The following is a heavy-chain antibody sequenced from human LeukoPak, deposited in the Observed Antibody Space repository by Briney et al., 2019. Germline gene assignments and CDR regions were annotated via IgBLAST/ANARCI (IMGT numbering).Heavy chain of an antibody. Sequence: GGSLRLSCSDSRFTFSNYLMSWGPQAPGKGLEWVANINQDGSEKYYVESVKGRFSIYRDNAKNSMYLQMNRLRAEDTAVYYCSRASFGELFTIDYWGQGNMVTVSS. D-gene: IGHD3-10*01. CDR2: INQDGSEK. V-gene: IGHV3-7*01. CDR3: SRASFGELFTIDY. J-gene: IGHJ4*02. CDR1: RFTFSNYL.